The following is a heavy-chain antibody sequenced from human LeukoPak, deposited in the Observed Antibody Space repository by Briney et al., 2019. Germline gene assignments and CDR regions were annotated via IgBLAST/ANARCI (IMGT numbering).Heavy chain of an antibody. D-gene: IGHD2-2*01. J-gene: IGHJ5*02. CDR3: ARVNPAPRPIDP. V-gene: IGHV1-18*04. CDR2: ISAYNGNT. CDR1: GYTFTGYY. Sequence: ASVTVSCKASGYTFTGYYMHWVRQAPGQGLEWMGWISAYNGNTNYAQKLQGRVTMTTDTSTSTAYMELRSLRSDDTAVYYCARVNPAPRPIDPWGQGTLVTVSS.